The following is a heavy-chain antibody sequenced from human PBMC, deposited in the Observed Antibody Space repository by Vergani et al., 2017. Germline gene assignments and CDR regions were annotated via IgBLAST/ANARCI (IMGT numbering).Heavy chain of an antibody. J-gene: IGHJ4*02. V-gene: IGHV4-31*03. CDR2: IYYTGST. CDR3: ARMGGYDEGDAFRIGYFDS. D-gene: IGHD3-22*01. CDR1: GDSIRSGVLY. Sequence: QVQLQESGPGLVKPSQTLSLTCSVSGDSIRSGVLYGIWIRQPPGKGLEWIGYIYYTGSTPHNPSLRRRINMSVDTSKNQFSLKLNSVTAADTAMYYCARMGGYDEGDAFRIGYFDSWGPGILVTVSS.